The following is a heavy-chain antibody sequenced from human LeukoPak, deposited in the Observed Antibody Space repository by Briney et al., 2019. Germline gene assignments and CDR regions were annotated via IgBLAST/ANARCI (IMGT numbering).Heavy chain of an antibody. Sequence: SETLSLTCTVSGGSISTYYWSWIRQPPGKGLEWIGYIYNSEITDYNPSLKSRLTMSVDTSKNQFSLQLTSMTAADTAVYYCAGGRSGVDPFDLWGQGTMVTVSS. V-gene: IGHV4-4*09. CDR2: IYNSEIT. J-gene: IGHJ3*01. CDR3: AGGRSGVDPFDL. CDR1: GGSISTYY. D-gene: IGHD3-3*01.